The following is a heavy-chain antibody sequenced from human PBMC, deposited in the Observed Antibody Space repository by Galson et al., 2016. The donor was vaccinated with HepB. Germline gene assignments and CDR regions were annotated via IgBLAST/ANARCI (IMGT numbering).Heavy chain of an antibody. CDR1: GVSISSYY. V-gene: IGHV4-4*07. Sequence: ETLSLTCSVSGVSISSYYWNWIRQTAGKGLEWIGRIYISGSTNSNPSLKSRVTMSLDTSKNQFSLNLESVTAADTAVYYCARAGGFDYHFENWGQGILVTVSS. J-gene: IGHJ4*02. CDR3: ARAGGFDYHFEN. D-gene: IGHD5-12*01. CDR2: IYISGST.